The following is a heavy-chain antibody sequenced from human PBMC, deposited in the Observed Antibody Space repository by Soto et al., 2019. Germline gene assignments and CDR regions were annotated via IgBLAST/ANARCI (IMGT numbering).Heavy chain of an antibody. J-gene: IGHJ4*02. Sequence: VQLVESGGGVVQPGRSLRLSCAASGFTFSSYGMHWVRQAPGKGLEWVAVISYDGSNKYYADSVKGRFTISRDNSKNTLYLEMNSLRAEDTAVYYCAKDRDSGYDLEDYWGQGTLVTVSS. CDR2: ISYDGSNK. CDR1: GFTFSSYG. CDR3: AKDRDSGYDLEDY. D-gene: IGHD5-12*01. V-gene: IGHV3-30*18.